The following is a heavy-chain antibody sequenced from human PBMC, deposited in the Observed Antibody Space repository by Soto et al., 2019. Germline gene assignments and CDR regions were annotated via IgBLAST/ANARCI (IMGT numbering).Heavy chain of an antibody. D-gene: IGHD3-10*01. CDR2: IYHSGST. J-gene: IGHJ6*02. CDR1: GGSIGSSNW. V-gene: IGHV4-4*02. CDR3: ATFTAASGSYSESSYYYYGMDV. Sequence: PSETLSLTCAVSGGSIGSSNWWSWVRQPPGKGLEWIGEIYHSGSTNYNPSLKSRVTISVDKSKNQFSLKLSSVTAADTAVYYCATFTAASGSYSESSYYYYGMDVWGQGTTVTVSS.